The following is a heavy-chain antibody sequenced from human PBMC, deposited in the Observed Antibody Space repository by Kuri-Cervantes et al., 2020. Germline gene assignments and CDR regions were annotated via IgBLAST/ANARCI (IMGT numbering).Heavy chain of an antibody. CDR1: GFTFSSYA. CDR2: ISYDGSNK. D-gene: IGHD5-12*01. CDR3: AKDIVDIVATALDY. Sequence: GESLKISCAASGFTFSSYAMHWVRQAPGKGLEWVAVISYDGSNKYYADSVKGRFTISRDNAKKSLYLQMNSLRAEDTAVYYCAKDIVDIVATALDYWGQGTLVTVSS. V-gene: IGHV3-30*01. J-gene: IGHJ4*02.